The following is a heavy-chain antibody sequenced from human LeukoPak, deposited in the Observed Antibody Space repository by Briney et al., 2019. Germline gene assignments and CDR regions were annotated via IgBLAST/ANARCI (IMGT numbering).Heavy chain of an antibody. CDR1: GGSISSSSYY. CDR3: ARVRCSGGSCPYYYYYYYMDV. Sequence: PSETLSLTCTVSGGSISSSSYYWGWIRQPPGKGLEWIGSIYYSGSTYYNPSLKSRVTISVDTSKNQFSLKLRFVTAADTAVYYCARVRCSGGSCPYYYYYYYMDVWGIGTTVTVSS. CDR2: IYYSGST. J-gene: IGHJ6*03. V-gene: IGHV4-39*07. D-gene: IGHD2-15*01.